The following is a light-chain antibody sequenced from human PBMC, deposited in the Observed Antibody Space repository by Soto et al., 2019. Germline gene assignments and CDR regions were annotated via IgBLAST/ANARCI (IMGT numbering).Light chain of an antibody. Sequence: QSVLTQPASVSGSAGQSVTISCTGTSSDVGSYNRVSWYQQPPGTAPKLMIYEVSNRPSGVPDRFSGSKSGNTASLTISGLQAEDEADYYCSSYTSSSTYVFGTGTKLTV. CDR3: SSYTSSSTYV. CDR1: SSDVGSYNR. J-gene: IGLJ1*01. V-gene: IGLV2-18*02. CDR2: EVS.